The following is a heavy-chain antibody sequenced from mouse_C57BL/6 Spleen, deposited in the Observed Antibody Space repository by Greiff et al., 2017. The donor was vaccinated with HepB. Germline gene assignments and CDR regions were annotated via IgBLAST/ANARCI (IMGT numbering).Heavy chain of an antibody. CDR3: ASSYGTYWYFDV. CDR1: GFSINSDCY. V-gene: IGHV3-3*01. D-gene: IGHD2-1*01. CDR2: TFYSGIT. J-gene: IGHJ1*03. Sequence: EVQLVESGPSLVRPSQTLSLTCTVTGFSINSDCYWIWIRQFPGNKLEYIGYTFYSGITYYNPSLESRTYITRDTSKNQFSLKLSSVTTEDTATYYCASSYGTYWYFDVWGTGTTVTVSS.